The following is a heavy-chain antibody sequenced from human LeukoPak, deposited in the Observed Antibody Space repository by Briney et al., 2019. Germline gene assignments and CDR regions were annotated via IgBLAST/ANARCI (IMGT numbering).Heavy chain of an antibody. CDR2: IYYSGST. V-gene: IGHV4-31*03. CDR1: GGSISSGGYY. D-gene: IGHD3-16*01. J-gene: IGHJ3*02. CDR3: ARGGRLGDAFDI. Sequence: PSQTLSLTCTVSGGSISSGGYYWSWIRQHPGKGLEWIGYIYYSGSTYYNPSLKSRVTISVDTSKNQLSLKLSSVTAADTAVYYCARGGRLGDAFDIWGQGTMVTVSS.